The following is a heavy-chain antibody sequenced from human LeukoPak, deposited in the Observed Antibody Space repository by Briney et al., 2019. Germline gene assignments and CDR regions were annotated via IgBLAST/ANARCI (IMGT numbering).Heavy chain of an antibody. CDR3: ARMNRGSGDY. Sequence: PGRYLRLSCAASGFIFSNYAIHWVRQAPGKGLEWVAVILYDGSNEYYADSVKGRFTISRDNSKNTVYLQMNSLRPEDTGVYYCARMNRGSGDYWGQGTLVTVSS. V-gene: IGHV3-30-3*01. J-gene: IGHJ4*02. CDR2: ILYDGSNE. CDR1: GFIFSNYA. D-gene: IGHD6-25*01.